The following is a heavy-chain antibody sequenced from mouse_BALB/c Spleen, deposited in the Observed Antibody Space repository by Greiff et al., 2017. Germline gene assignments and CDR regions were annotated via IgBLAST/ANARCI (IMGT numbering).Heavy chain of an antibody. V-gene: IGHV4-1*02. CDR2: IHPDSSTI. CDR3: ARRDGTDFDY. CDR1: GFDFSRYW. D-gene: IGHD1-1*01. Sequence: EASGFDFSRYWMSWVRQAPGKGLEWIGEIHPDSSTINYTPSLKDKFIISRDNAKNTLYLQMSKVRSEDTALYYCARRDGTDFDYWGQGTTLTVSS. J-gene: IGHJ2*01.